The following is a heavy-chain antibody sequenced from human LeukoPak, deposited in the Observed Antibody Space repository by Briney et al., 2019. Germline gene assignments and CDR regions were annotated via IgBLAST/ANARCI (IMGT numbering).Heavy chain of an antibody. D-gene: IGHD6-6*01. J-gene: IGHJ4*02. Sequence: GGSLRLSCAASGVTFSSYWMSWVRQAPGKGLEWVANIKQDGSEKYYVDSVKGRFTLSRDNAKNSLYLQMNSLRAEDTAVYYCARWPYSSSYYFDYWGQGTLVTVSS. V-gene: IGHV3-7*01. CDR1: GVTFSSYW. CDR3: ARWPYSSSYYFDY. CDR2: IKQDGSEK.